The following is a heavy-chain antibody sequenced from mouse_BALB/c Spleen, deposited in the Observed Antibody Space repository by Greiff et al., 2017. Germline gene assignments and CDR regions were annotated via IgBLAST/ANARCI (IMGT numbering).Heavy chain of an antibody. CDR1: GFTFSSYT. CDR3: ARSANWDYFDY. J-gene: IGHJ2*01. CDR2: ISSGGGNT. Sequence: DVKLVESGGGLVKPGGSLKLSCAASGFTFSSYTMSWVRQTPEKRLEWVATISSGGGNTYYPDSVKGRFTISRDNAKNNLYLQMSSLRSEDTALYYCARSANWDYFDYWGQGTTLTVSS. V-gene: IGHV5-9*03. D-gene: IGHD4-1*01.